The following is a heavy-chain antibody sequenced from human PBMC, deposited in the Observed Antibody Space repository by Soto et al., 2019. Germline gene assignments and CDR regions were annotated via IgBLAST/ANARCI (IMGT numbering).Heavy chain of an antibody. D-gene: IGHD6-6*01. CDR1: GFTFSSYS. V-gene: IGHV3-21*01. CDR3: AREGVAYSSSSWNDYYYYGMDV. J-gene: IGHJ6*02. CDR2: ISSSSSYI. Sequence: EVQLVESGGGLVKPGGSLRLSCAASGFTFSSYSMNWVRQAPGKGLEWVSSISSSSSYIYYADSVKGRFTISRDNAKNSLYLQMNSLRAEDTAVYYCAREGVAYSSSSWNDYYYYGMDVWGQGTTVTVSS.